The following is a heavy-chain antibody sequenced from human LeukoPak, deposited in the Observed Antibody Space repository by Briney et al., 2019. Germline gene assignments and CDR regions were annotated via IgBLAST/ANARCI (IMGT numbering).Heavy chain of an antibody. J-gene: IGHJ4*02. CDR1: GGSFSGYY. V-gene: IGHV4-34*01. Sequence: SETLSLTCAVYGGSFSGYYWSWIRQPPGKGLEWIGYIYRSGSTYYNPSLKSRVTISVDRSKNQFSLKLSSVTAADTAVYYCARVSYDSNFDYWGQGTLVTVSS. CDR3: ARVSYDSNFDY. CDR2: IYRSGST. D-gene: IGHD3-22*01.